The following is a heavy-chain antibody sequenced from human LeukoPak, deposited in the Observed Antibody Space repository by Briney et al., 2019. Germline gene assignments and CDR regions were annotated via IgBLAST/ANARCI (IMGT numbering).Heavy chain of an antibody. CDR3: ARPYYYDSSGYYFRF. J-gene: IGHJ4*02. D-gene: IGHD3-22*01. CDR1: GFTFSSYW. CDR2: INHSGST. V-gene: IGHV4-34*01. Sequence: GSLRLSCAASGFTFSSYWMSWIRQPPGKGLEWIGEINHSGSTNYNPSLKSRVTISVDTSKNQFSLKLSSVTAADTAVYYCARPYYYDSSGYYFRFWGQGTLVTVSS.